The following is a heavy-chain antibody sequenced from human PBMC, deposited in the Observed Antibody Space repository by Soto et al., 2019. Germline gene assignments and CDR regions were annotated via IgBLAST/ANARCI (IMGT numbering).Heavy chain of an antibody. J-gene: IGHJ4*02. CDR1: GFAVSSNY. CDR3: ARETQKSSGC. CDR2: IYGVGST. Sequence: EVQLVESGGGLVQPGGSLRLSCAASGFAVSSNYMSWVRQAPGKGLEWVSVIYGVGSTYYADSVKGRFTISRDNSKNTVYPQMNSLRVEDTSVYYCARETQKSSGCWGQGTLVTVSS. D-gene: IGHD6-19*01. V-gene: IGHV3-66*01.